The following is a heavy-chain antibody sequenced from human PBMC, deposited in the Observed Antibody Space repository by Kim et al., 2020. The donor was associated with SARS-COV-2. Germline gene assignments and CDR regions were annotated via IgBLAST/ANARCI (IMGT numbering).Heavy chain of an antibody. V-gene: IGHV4-39*01. J-gene: IGHJ5*02. CDR3: ARHRSGYSSGWWRGNWFDT. CDR1: GGSISSSSYY. CDR2: IYYSGST. D-gene: IGHD6-19*01. Sequence: SETLSLTCTVSGGSISSSSYYWGWIRQPPGKGLEWIGSIYYSGSTYYNPSLKSRVTISVDTSKNQFSLKLSSVTAADTAVYYGARHRSGYSSGWWRGNWFDTWGRGALVTVSS.